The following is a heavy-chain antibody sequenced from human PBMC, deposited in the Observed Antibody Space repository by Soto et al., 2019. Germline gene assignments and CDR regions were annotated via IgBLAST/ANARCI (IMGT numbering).Heavy chain of an antibody. CDR2: IYYTGTT. D-gene: IGHD3-22*01. CDR3: ARLGGFYQSLDS. CDR1: GGSISSSY. V-gene: IGHV4-59*08. Sequence: SEILSLTCTVSGGSISSSYWSWIRQPPGKGLEWIGYIYYTGTTTYNPSIKSRVTISVDSSKNQFSLNLTSVSAADTAVYYCARLGGFYQSLDSWGQGTLVTVSS. J-gene: IGHJ5*01.